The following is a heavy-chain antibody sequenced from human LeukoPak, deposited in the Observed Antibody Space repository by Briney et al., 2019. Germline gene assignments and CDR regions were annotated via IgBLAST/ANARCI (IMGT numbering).Heavy chain of an antibody. CDR3: ASLGGQLPSYNWFDP. V-gene: IGHV4-34*01. D-gene: IGHD2-2*01. J-gene: IGHJ5*02. CDR2: INHSGST. Sequence: SETLSLTCAVYGGSFSGYYWSWIRQPPGKGLEWIGEINHSGSTNYNPSLKSRVTISVDTSKNQFSLKLSSVTAADTAVYYCASLGGQLPSYNWFDPWGQGTLVPVST. CDR1: GGSFSGYY.